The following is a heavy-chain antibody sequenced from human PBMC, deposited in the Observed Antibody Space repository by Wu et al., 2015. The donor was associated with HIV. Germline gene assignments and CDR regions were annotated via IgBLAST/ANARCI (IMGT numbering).Heavy chain of an antibody. Sequence: QVQLVQSGAEVKKPGASVTVSCKASGYTFTSYDINWVRQATGQGLEWMGWMNPRSGNTGYAQKFQGRVTMTRDTSISTANMELSSLRSEDTAVYYCARQRAYTSGWYIFDYWGQGTLVTVSS. CDR3: ARQRAYTSGWYIFDY. CDR2: MNPRSGNT. D-gene: IGHD6-19*01. V-gene: IGHV1-8*01. CDR1: GYTFTSYD. J-gene: IGHJ4*02.